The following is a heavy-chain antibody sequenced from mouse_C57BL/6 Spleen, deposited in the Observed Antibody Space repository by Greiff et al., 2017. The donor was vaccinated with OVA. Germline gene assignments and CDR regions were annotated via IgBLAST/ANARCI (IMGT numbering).Heavy chain of an antibody. D-gene: IGHD1-1*01. CDR3: ARGITTVVAFDY. J-gene: IGHJ2*01. CDR2: LSSGSSTI. CDR1: GFTFSDYG. Sequence: EVKLVESGGGLVKPGGSLKLSCAASGFTFSDYGLHWVRQAPEKGLYWVAYLSSGSSTIYYADTVKGRFTISRDNAKNTLFLQMTSLRSEDTAMYYGARGITTVVAFDYWGQGTTLTVSS. V-gene: IGHV5-17*01.